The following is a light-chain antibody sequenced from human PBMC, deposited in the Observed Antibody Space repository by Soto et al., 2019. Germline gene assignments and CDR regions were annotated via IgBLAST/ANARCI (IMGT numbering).Light chain of an antibody. CDR2: SAS. J-gene: IGKJ1*01. CDR1: QTISRY. V-gene: IGKV1-39*01. Sequence: DIQMTQSPSSLSASVGDRVTITCRASQTISRYLNWYQQRPGKAPNLLIYSASSLQSGVPSRFSGSRSGTDFTLTISSLQPEDFATYYCQQSYSTPPWTFGQGTKVDIK. CDR3: QQSYSTPPWT.